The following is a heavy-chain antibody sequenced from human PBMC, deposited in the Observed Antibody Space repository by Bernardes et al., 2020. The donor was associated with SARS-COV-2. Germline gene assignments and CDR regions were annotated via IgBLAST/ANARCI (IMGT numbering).Heavy chain of an antibody. CDR2: ISYDGSNK. CDR1: GFTFSDYG. V-gene: IGHV3-30*18. Sequence: GGSLRLSCAASGFTFSDYGMRWVRQAPGKGLEWAAAISYDGSNKFYADSVKGRFTISRDNSKNTLYLELYSLRAEDTAVYYCAKEYCSSTSCYMGSYYFYYGMDVWGQGTPVTVSS. D-gene: IGHD2-2*02. J-gene: IGHJ6*02. CDR3: AKEYCSSTSCYMGSYYFYYGMDV.